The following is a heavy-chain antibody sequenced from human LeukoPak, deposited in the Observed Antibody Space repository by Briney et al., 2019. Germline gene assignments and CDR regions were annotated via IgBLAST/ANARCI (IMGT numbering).Heavy chain of an antibody. Sequence: PGGSLRLSCAVSGLTFNNYAMSWVRQAPGKGLEWVSYISSSGRTMYYADSVKGRFTVSRDNAKNSLYLQMNSLRAEDTAIYYCARDNYSGSRYFDHWGQGTLVTVSS. V-gene: IGHV3-48*04. J-gene: IGHJ4*02. D-gene: IGHD1-26*01. CDR2: ISSSGRTM. CDR1: GLTFNNYA. CDR3: ARDNYSGSRYFDH.